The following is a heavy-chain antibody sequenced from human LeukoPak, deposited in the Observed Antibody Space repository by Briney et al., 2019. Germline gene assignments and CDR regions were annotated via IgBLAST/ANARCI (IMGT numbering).Heavy chain of an antibody. V-gene: IGHV3-48*01. Sequence: GGSLRLSCAASGFTFSSYSMNWVRQAPGKGLEWVSYISSSSSTMYYADSVKGRFTISRDNAKNSLYLQMNSLRAEDTAVYYCARAGYRYSNYVSWFDPWGQGTLVTVSS. J-gene: IGHJ5*02. CDR3: ARAGYRYSNYVSWFDP. CDR1: GFTFSSYS. D-gene: IGHD4-11*01. CDR2: ISSSSSTM.